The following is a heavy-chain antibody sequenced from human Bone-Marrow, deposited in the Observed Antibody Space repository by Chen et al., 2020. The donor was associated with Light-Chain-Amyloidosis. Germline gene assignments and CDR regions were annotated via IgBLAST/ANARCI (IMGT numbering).Heavy chain of an antibody. J-gene: IGHJ4*02. D-gene: IGHD5-12*01. Sequence: EVQLEQPGPEVQKPGESLKISCKGSGYTFPNYWIGWVRQMPGKGLEWMGVIYPDDSDARYSPSFGGQVTISADKSITAAYLQWRSLKASDTAMYYCARRRDGYNFDYWGQGTLVTVSS. CDR2: IYPDDSDA. CDR1: GYTFPNYW. CDR3: ARRRDGYNFDY. V-gene: IGHV5-51*01.